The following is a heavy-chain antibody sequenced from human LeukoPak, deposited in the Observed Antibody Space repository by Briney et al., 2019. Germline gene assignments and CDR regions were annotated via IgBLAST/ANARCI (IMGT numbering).Heavy chain of an antibody. CDR2: ISAYNGNT. CDR1: GYTFTSYG. V-gene: IGHV1-18*01. D-gene: IGHD3-22*01. Sequence: GASVKVSCKASGYTFTSYGISWVRQAPGQGLEWMGWISAYNGNTNYAQKLQGRVTMTTDTSTSTAYMELRSLRSDDTAVYYCARDYYDSSGPDHFDYWGQGTLVTVSS. J-gene: IGHJ4*02. CDR3: ARDYYDSSGPDHFDY.